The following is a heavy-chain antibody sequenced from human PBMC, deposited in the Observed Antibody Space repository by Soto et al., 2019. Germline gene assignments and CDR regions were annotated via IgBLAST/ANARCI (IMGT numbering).Heavy chain of an antibody. D-gene: IGHD1-26*01. J-gene: IGHJ4*02. V-gene: IGHV4-30-2*01. Sequence: SETLSLTCNVSGDSITTDGYSWSWIRQPPGKGLEWIGYIYHTGTAYYNPSLKSRVTLSVDRSKNQFSLSLSSMTAADTAVYYCDREAWERKFDFWGQGTLVTVSS. CDR2: IYHTGTA. CDR1: GDSITTDGYS. CDR3: DREAWERKFDF.